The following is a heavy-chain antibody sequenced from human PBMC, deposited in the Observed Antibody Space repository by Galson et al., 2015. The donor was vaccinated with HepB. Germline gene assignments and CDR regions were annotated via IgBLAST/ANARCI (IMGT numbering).Heavy chain of an antibody. CDR3: ARDSPGGYGDHLAAFDI. J-gene: IGHJ3*02. CDR2: IYSGGST. CDR1: GFTVSSNY. D-gene: IGHD4-17*01. Sequence: SLRLSCAASGFTVSSNYMSWVRQAPGKGLEWVSVIYSGGSTYCADSVKGRFTISRDNSKNTLYLQMNSLRAEDTAVYYCARDSPGGYGDHLAAFDIWGQGTMVTVSS. V-gene: IGHV3-66*01.